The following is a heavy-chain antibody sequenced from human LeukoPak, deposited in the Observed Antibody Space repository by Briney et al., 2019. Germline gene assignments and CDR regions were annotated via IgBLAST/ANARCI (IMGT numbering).Heavy chain of an antibody. CDR3: ARGLRMDDLYYYYGMDV. J-gene: IGHJ6*02. D-gene: IGHD1-1*01. V-gene: IGHV1-24*01. CDR1: GYTLTELS. CDR2: FDPEDGET. Sequence: ASVKVSCKVSGYTLTELSMHWVRQAPGKGLEWMGGFDPEDGETIYAQKFQGRVTMTEDTSTDTAYMELSSLRSEDTAVYYCARGLRMDDLYYYYGMDVWGQGTTVTVSS.